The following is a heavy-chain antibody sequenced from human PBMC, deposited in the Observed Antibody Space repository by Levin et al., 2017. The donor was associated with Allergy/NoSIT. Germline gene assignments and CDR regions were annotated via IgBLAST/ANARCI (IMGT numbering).Heavy chain of an antibody. V-gene: IGHV5-51*01. J-gene: IGHJ3*02. CDR2: IYPGDSDT. CDR1: GYSFTSYW. Sequence: ASVKVSCKGSGYSFTSYWIGWVRQMPGKGLEWMGIIYPGDSDTRYSPSFQGQVTISADKSISTAYLQWSSLKASDTAMYYCASPSTVTTIYDAFDIWGQGTMVTVSS. D-gene: IGHD4-17*01. CDR3: ASPSTVTTIYDAFDI.